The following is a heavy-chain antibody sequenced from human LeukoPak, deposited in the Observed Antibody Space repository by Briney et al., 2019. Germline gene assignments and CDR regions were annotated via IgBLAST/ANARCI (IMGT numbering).Heavy chain of an antibody. V-gene: IGHV3-11*01. CDR2: ISSSGSTI. CDR3: ARASRGGGDYDGMIDY. D-gene: IGHD2-21*02. J-gene: IGHJ4*02. Sequence: AGGSLRLYCAASGFTFSDYYMSWIRQAPGKGLEGVSYISSSGSTIYYADSVQGRFTISRDEAKHSLYLHMNSLRAEDTAVYYCARASRGGGDYDGMIDYWGQGTLVTVSS. CDR1: GFTFSDYY.